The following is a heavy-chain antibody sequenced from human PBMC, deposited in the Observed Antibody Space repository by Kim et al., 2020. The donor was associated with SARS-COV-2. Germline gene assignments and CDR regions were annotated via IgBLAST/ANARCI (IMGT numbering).Heavy chain of an antibody. CDR3: ATWRMMTTVTMSWWFDP. J-gene: IGHJ5*02. D-gene: IGHD4-4*01. V-gene: IGHV1-8*01. Sequence: ASVKVSCKASGYTFTSYDINWVRQATGQGLEWMGWMNPNSGNTGYAQKFQGRVTMTRNTSISTAYMELSSLRSEDTAVYYCATWRMMTTVTMSWWFDPWGQGTLVTVSS. CDR2: MNPNSGNT. CDR1: GYTFTSYD.